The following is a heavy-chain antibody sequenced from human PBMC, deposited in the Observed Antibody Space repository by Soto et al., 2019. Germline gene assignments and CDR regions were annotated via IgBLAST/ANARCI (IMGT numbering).Heavy chain of an antibody. Sequence: GGSLRLCCSASGFTFSSYGMNWVRQAPGKGLEWVSYISSSSGTIYYADSVKGRFTISRDNGKNSLYLQMNSLRAEDTSVYYCARGYPINYWGQGTLVPVSS. CDR2: ISSSSGTI. CDR3: ARGYPINY. D-gene: IGHD1-1*01. CDR1: GFTFSSYG. V-gene: IGHV3-48*01. J-gene: IGHJ4*02.